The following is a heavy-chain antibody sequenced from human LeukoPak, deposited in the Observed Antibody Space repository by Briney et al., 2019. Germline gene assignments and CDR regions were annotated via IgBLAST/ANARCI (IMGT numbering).Heavy chain of an antibody. V-gene: IGHV3-21*01. D-gene: IGHD6-19*01. J-gene: IGHJ2*01. Sequence: PGGSLRLSCGASGFTFSTYSMNWVRQAPGKGLEWVSSISSSSSYIHYADSVKGRFTISRDNSKNTLYLQMNSLRAEDTAVYYCAKDLGGGSGCYDLWGRGTLVTVSS. CDR1: GFTFSTYS. CDR2: ISSSSSYI. CDR3: AKDLGGGSGCYDL.